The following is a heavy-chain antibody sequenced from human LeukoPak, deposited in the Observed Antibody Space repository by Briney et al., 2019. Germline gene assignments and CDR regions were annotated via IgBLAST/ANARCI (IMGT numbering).Heavy chain of an antibody. CDR2: ISWNSGSI. D-gene: IGHD1-26*01. Sequence: GGSLRLSCVGFGFTFNEYAMHWVRQVRGKGLEGVSGISWNSGSIGYADSVKGRFTISRHNARNSLYLQMDSLRAEDTALYYSAKPSYQVAGSYYYCMDVWGKGTTVTVSS. V-gene: IGHV3-9*01. CDR1: GFTFNEYA. CDR3: AKPSYQVAGSYYYCMDV. J-gene: IGHJ6*03.